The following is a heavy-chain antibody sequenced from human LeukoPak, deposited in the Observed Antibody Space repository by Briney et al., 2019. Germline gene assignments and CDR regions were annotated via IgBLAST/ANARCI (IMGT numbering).Heavy chain of an antibody. V-gene: IGHV3-9*01. CDR1: GFTFDDYA. CDR3: AKDRSYYGSGSPMDV. CDR2: ISWNSGSI. D-gene: IGHD3-10*01. J-gene: IGHJ6*03. Sequence: PGGSLRLSCAASGFTFDDYAMHWVRQAPGKGLEWVSGISWNSGSIGYADSVKGRFTISRDNAKNSLYLQMNSLRAEDTALYYCAKDRSYYGSGSPMDVWGKGTTVTISS.